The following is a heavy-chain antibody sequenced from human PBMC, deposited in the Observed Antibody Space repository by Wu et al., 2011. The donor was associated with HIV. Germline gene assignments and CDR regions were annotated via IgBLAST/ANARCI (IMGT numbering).Heavy chain of an antibody. Sequence: QVQLVQSGAEVKKPGSSVKVSCKASGGIFNSYTINWVRQAPGQGLEWMGRIIPIFGAANCTQKLQGRVTITADTSASTVYMELSSLRSEDTAVYYCARDHEGGXFGYWGQGTRVTVSS. CDR1: GGIFNSYT. J-gene: IGHJ4*02. CDR3: ARDHEGGXFGY. CDR2: IIPIFGAA. D-gene: IGHD3-16*01. V-gene: IGHV1-69*08.